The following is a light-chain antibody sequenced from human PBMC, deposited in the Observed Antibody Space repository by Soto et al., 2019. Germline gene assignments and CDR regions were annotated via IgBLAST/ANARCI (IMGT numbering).Light chain of an antibody. CDR3: QQYDKWQLT. V-gene: IGKV3-15*01. CDR2: GAS. J-gene: IGKJ3*01. Sequence: EIVMTQSPATLSVSPGERASLSCTASQSISTNLAWYQHKPCQAPRLLIYGASTRATCIPARFSGSGSGTEFTLSIRSPEEEDFAVYYCQQYDKWQLTFGPGTKVDIK. CDR1: QSISTN.